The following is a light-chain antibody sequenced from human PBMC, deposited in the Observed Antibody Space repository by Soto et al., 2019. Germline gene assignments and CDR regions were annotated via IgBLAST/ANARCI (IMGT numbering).Light chain of an antibody. V-gene: IGKV3-20*01. CDR3: RQYAASPLT. CDR1: QSVGRNF. Sequence: EIVLTQSPGTLSLSPGESTTLSCRASQSVGRNFLAWYQQKPGRAPRLLIRGASYRATGVPDRFSGSGSETDFTLTISRLEPEDFAVYYCRQYAASPLTFGGGTKVEIK. CDR2: GAS. J-gene: IGKJ4*01.